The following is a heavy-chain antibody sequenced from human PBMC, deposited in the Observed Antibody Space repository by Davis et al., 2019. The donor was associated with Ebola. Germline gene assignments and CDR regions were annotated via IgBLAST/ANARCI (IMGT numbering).Heavy chain of an antibody. Sequence: PGGSLRLSCAASGFTFSSYAMSWVRQAPGKGLEWVSGISGSGGSTYYADSVKGRFTISRDNSKNTLYLQMNSLRAEDTAVYYCAKDTLCSGGSCYMVYWGQGTLVTVSS. CDR2: ISGSGGST. V-gene: IGHV3-23*01. CDR3: AKDTLCSGGSCYMVY. J-gene: IGHJ4*02. D-gene: IGHD2-15*01. CDR1: GFTFSSYA.